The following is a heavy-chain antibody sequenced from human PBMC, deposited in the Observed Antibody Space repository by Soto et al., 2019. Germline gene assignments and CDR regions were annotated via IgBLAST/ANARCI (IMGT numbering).Heavy chain of an antibody. V-gene: IGHV4-39*01. D-gene: IGHD5-18*01. CDR2: IYYSGST. J-gene: IGHJ5*02. CDR1: GGSISSSDSY. CDR3: ARHAGYNYGRILESRRFDP. Sequence: QVQLQESGPGLVKPSETLSLTCTVSGGSISSSDSYWGWIRQTPGKGLEWIGSIYYSGSTYYNPSLKSRLTISVDTSKNQFSLKLTSVTAADTALYYCARHAGYNYGRILESRRFDPWGQGTLVTVSS.